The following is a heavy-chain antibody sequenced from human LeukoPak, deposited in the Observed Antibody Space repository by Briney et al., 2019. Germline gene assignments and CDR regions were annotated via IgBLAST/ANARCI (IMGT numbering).Heavy chain of an antibody. V-gene: IGHV4-61*01. CDR1: GGYVSSGSYY. J-gene: IGHJ4*02. Sequence: SETLYLTCTVYGGYVSSGSYYWSWIRQPPGKGLEWIGYIYYSGSTNYNPSLKSRVTISVDTSKNQFSLKLNSVTAADTAVYYCARVRPFGELGYWGQGTLVTVSS. D-gene: IGHD3-10*01. CDR3: ARVRPFGELGY. CDR2: IYYSGST.